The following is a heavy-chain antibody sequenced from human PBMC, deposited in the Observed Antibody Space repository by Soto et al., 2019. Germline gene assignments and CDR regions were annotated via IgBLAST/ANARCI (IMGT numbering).Heavy chain of an antibody. D-gene: IGHD1-26*01. J-gene: IGHJ3*02. CDR2: IIPIFGTA. Sequence: QVQLVQSGAEVKKPGSSVKVSCKASGGTFSSYAISWVRQAPGQGLEWMGGIIPIFGTANYAQKFQGRVTITADESTSTAYMELSSLRSEDTAVYYCARDETGEVRATEAFDIWGQGTMVTVSS. V-gene: IGHV1-69*01. CDR3: ARDETGEVRATEAFDI. CDR1: GGTFSSYA.